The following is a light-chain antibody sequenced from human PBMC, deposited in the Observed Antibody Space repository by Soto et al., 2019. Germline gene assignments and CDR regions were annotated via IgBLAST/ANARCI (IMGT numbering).Light chain of an antibody. CDR2: DAS. Sequence: DIHLTQSPSTLSASVGDRVTITCRASQTISHWLAWYQQKPGKAPKLLIFDASSLENGVPSRFSGSGSGTEFALAITGLQPDDFATYYCQQYNTYWPFGQGTKVEI. CDR1: QTISHW. J-gene: IGKJ1*01. CDR3: QQYNTYWP. V-gene: IGKV1-5*01.